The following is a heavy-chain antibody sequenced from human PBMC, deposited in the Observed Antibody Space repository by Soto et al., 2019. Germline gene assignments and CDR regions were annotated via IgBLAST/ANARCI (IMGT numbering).Heavy chain of an antibody. J-gene: IGHJ4*02. CDR3: ARGRGGGASRGDY. CDR1: GYTFTSYA. Sequence: QVQLVQSGAEEKKPGASVKVSCKASGYTFTSYAMHWVRQAPGQRLAWMGWINAGNGNTKYSQKFQGRVTITRDTSARTAYMERSSLRSEDTAVYYCARGRGGGASRGDYWGQGTLVTVSS. D-gene: IGHD2-2*01. CDR2: INAGNGNT. V-gene: IGHV1-3*05.